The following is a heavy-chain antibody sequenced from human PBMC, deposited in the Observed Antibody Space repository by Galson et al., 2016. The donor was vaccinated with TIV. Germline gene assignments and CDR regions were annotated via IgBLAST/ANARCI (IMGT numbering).Heavy chain of an antibody. D-gene: IGHD3-16*01. CDR3: VRDRLGWH. V-gene: IGHV3-74*01. CDR1: GLSVNNDW. CDR2: IDTDGTTT. Sequence: SLRLSCAASGLSVNNDWMHWVRQSPEKGLVWVARIDTDGTTTYYADSVQGRFSISRDNAKHTVYLRMNNLIADDTAVYYCVRDRLGWHWGQGTLVTVSS. J-gene: IGHJ1*01.